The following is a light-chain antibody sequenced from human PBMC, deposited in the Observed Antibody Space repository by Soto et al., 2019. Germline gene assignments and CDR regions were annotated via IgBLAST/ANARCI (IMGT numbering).Light chain of an antibody. V-gene: IGLV1-40*01. J-gene: IGLJ1*01. CDR2: EVT. Sequence: QSVLTQPPSVSGAPGQRVTISCTGSSSNIGAGYDVHWYQQLPGTAPKLLIYEVTHRPSGISDRFSGSKSGNMASLTISGLQDEDEASYYCCTYARNRLYVFGSGTKLTVL. CDR3: CTYARNRLYV. CDR1: SSNIGAGYD.